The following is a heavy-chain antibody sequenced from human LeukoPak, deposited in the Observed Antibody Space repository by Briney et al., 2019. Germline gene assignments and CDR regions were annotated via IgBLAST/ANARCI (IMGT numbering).Heavy chain of an antibody. V-gene: IGHV3-23*01. J-gene: IGHJ4*02. CDR1: GFTFGSYA. D-gene: IGHD1-26*01. Sequence: GGSLRLSCAASGFTFGSYAMSWVRQAPGKGLEWVSAISGSGGSTYYADSVKGRFTISRDNAKNTLYLQMNSLRAEDTAVYYCARDRRYSGSPFDYWGQGTLVTVSS. CDR3: ARDRRYSGSPFDY. CDR2: ISGSGGST.